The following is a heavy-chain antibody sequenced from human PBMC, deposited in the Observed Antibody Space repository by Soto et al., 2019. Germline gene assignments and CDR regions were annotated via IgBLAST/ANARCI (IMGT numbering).Heavy chain of an antibody. CDR2: INSDGSST. Sequence: EVQLVESGGGLVQPGGSLRLSCAASGFTFSSYWMHWVRQAPGKGLVWVSRINSDGSSTSYADSVKGRFTISRDNAKNTLYLQMNSLRAEDTAVYYCARDGEYQLPPDYYYGMDVWGQGTTVTVSS. J-gene: IGHJ6*02. CDR1: GFTFSSYW. CDR3: ARDGEYQLPPDYYYGMDV. D-gene: IGHD2-2*01. V-gene: IGHV3-74*01.